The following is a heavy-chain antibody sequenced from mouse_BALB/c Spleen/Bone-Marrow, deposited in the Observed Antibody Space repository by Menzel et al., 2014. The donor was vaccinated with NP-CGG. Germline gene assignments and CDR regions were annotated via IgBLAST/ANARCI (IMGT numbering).Heavy chain of an antibody. D-gene: IGHD3-1*01. J-gene: IGHJ4*01. CDR2: IWRGGST. Sequence: QVQLQQSGPGLVQPSQSLSITCTVSGFSLTSYGVHWVRQSPGKGLEWLGVIWRGGSTDYNAAFMSRLSITKDNSKSQVFFKMNSLQADDTPIYYCAKNWGYGYAMDYWGQGTSVTVSS. CDR1: GFSLTSYG. CDR3: AKNWGYGYAMDY. V-gene: IGHV2-5*01.